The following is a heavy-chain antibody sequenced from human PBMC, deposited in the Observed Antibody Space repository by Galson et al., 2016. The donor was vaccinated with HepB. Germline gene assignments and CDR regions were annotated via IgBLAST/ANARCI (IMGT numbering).Heavy chain of an antibody. CDR2: ISGSSSYV. D-gene: IGHD4-17*01. J-gene: IGHJ6*02. Sequence: SLRLSCAASGFSFSTYSMNWVRQAPGKGLEWVSSISGSSSYVYYADSVKGRFTISRDNAKNSLYLQMNSLRAEDTAVYYCARNDYGPHDYYYYGMDVWGQGTTVTVSS. CDR3: ARNDYGPHDYYYYGMDV. V-gene: IGHV3-21*01. CDR1: GFSFSTYS.